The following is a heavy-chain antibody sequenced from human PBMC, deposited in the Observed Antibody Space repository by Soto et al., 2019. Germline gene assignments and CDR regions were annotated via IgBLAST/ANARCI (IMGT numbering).Heavy chain of an antibody. CDR3: ARESAYGGNPLAFDY. V-gene: IGHV1-69*01. J-gene: IGHJ4*02. D-gene: IGHD1-26*01. CDR1: GDTFSSYA. Sequence: QVQLVQSGAEVKKPGYSVKVSCKASGDTFSSYAISWVRQAPGQGLDWMGGIIPFFNTSNYAQKFQGRVTISADESTSTAYMGLSSLRSEDTAMYYCARESAYGGNPLAFDYWGQGTLVTVSS. CDR2: IIPFFNTS.